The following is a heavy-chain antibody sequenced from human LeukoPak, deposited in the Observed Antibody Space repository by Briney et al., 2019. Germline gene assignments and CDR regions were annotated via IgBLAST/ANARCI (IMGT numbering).Heavy chain of an antibody. V-gene: IGHV4-59*01. J-gene: IGHJ4*02. CDR3: ARSPTGGSPFFDY. Sequence: SETLSLTCTVSGGAISTYYWSWIRQPPGKGLEWIGYIYYSGGTNYNPSLKSRLTISVDTSKNQFSLRLSSVTAADTAVYYCARSPTGGSPFFDYWGQGTLVTVSS. CDR2: IYYSGGT. D-gene: IGHD2-15*01. CDR1: GGAISTYY.